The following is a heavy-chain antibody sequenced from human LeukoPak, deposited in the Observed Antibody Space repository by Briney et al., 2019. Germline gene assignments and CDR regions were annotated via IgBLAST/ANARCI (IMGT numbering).Heavy chain of an antibody. CDR3: AKAAVAGLFYYYGMDV. J-gene: IGHJ6*02. D-gene: IGHD6-19*01. V-gene: IGHV3-23*01. Sequence: PGGSLRLSCAASGFTFSNSAMSWVRQGPGKGLEWVSGISGSGGDTYYADSVKGRFTISRDNFMNKLYVHMNSLRAEDTAVYFCAKAAVAGLFYYYGMDVWGQGTTVTVSS. CDR1: GFTFSNSA. CDR2: ISGSGGDT.